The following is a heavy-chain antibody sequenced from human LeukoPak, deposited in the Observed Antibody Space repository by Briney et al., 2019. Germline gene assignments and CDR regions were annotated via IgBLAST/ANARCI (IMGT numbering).Heavy chain of an antibody. CDR1: GGSISSSSYY. Sequence: SETLSLTCTVSGGSISSSSYYWGWIRQPPGKGLEWIGSIYYSGSTYYNPSLKSRVTISVDTSKNQFSLKLSSVTAADTAVYYCARDRAGYYGTPFDPWGQGTLVTVSS. CDR3: ARDRAGYYGTPFDP. D-gene: IGHD3-9*01. CDR2: IYYSGST. V-gene: IGHV4-39*07. J-gene: IGHJ5*02.